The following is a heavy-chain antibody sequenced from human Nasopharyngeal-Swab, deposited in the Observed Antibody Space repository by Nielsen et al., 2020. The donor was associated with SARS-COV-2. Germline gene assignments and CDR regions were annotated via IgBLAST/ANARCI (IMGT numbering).Heavy chain of an antibody. D-gene: IGHD6-13*01. CDR2: ISSSSSTI. CDR1: GFTFSSYS. V-gene: IGHV3-48*02. Sequence: GGSLRLSCAASGFTFSSYSMNWVRQPPGKGLERVSYISSSSSTIYNADSVKGRFTVSRDNAKNSLYLEMNSLRDEDTAVYYCARDSPIAAAADWYFDLWGRGTLVTVSS. J-gene: IGHJ2*01. CDR3: ARDSPIAAAADWYFDL.